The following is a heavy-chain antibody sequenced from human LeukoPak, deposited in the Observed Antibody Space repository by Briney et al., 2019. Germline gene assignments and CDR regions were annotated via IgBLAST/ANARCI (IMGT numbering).Heavy chain of an antibody. CDR1: GDTFTSYG. CDR3: ARDQNYDILTGLGY. Sequence: ASVKVSCKASGDTFTSYGISWVRQAPGQGLEWMGWISAYNGNTDYAQNLQGRVTMTTDTSTSTAFMDLRDLTSDDTAVYYCARDQNYDILTGLGYWGQGTLVTVSS. J-gene: IGHJ4*02. CDR2: ISAYNGNT. V-gene: IGHV1-18*01. D-gene: IGHD3-9*01.